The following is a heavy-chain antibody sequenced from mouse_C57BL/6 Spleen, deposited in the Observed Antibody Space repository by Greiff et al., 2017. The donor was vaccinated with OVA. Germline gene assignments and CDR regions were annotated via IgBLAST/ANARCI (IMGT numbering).Heavy chain of an antibody. Sequence: VQLQQSGPELVKPGASVKISCKASGYSFTDYNMNWVKQSHGKSLEWIGVINPNSGTTSYNQKLKGKATLTVDQSSSTAYMQLHSLTSVDSAVSYCAKSHYYGCCGNYYAMDYWGQGTSVTVSS. CDR1: GYSFTDYN. V-gene: IGHV1-39*01. CDR3: AKSHYYGCCGNYYAMDY. CDR2: INPNSGTT. J-gene: IGHJ4*01. D-gene: IGHD1-2*01.